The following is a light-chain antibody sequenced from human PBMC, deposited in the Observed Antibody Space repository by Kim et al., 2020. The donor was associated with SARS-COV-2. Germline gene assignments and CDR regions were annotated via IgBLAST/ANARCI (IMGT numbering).Light chain of an antibody. Sequence: QSVLTQPPSASGTPGQRVTISCSGSSSNIGSNYVYWYQQLPGTAPKLLIYRNNQRPSGVPDRFSGSKSGTSASLAISRLRSEDEADYYCAAWDDILSGPVFGGGTKVTVL. J-gene: IGLJ3*02. CDR2: RNN. CDR3: AAWDDILSGPV. V-gene: IGLV1-47*01. CDR1: SSNIGSNY.